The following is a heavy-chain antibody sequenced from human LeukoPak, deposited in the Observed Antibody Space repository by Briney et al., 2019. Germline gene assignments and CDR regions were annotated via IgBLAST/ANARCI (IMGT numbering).Heavy chain of an antibody. CDR1: GYSFTSYY. CDR2: INPSSGGT. Sequence: ASVKVSCKTSGYSFTSYYIHWVRQAPGQGLEWMGWINPSSGGTEYAQKFQGRVTMTGDTSISTAYMELSRLRSDDAAVYYCARDRGSSWYVDYWGQGTLVTVSS. V-gene: IGHV1-2*02. J-gene: IGHJ4*02. CDR3: ARDRGSSWYVDY. D-gene: IGHD6-13*01.